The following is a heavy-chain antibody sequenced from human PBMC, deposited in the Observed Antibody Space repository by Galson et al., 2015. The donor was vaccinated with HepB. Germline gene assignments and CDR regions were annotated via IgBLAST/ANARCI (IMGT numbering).Heavy chain of an antibody. D-gene: IGHD1-14*01. Sequence: SLRLSCAASGFTFSSFAMSWVRQAPGKGLEWVSAITSSGGSTYYADSVKGRFTISRDNSKNTLYLQMNSLRAEDTAVYYCAKATGRSRIDYWGQGTLVTVSS. CDR3: AKATGRSRIDY. J-gene: IGHJ4*02. V-gene: IGHV3-23*01. CDR1: GFTFSSFA. CDR2: ITSSGGST.